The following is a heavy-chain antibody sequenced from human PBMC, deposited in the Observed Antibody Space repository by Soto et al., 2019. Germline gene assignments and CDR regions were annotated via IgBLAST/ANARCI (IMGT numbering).Heavy chain of an antibody. CDR3: AKGVSQYTPLALFDY. V-gene: IGHV3-23*01. CDR2: ISGSDGRT. D-gene: IGHD5-18*01. J-gene: IGHJ4*02. CDR1: GFTFSSYA. Sequence: LRLSCAASGFTFSSYAMSWVRQAPGKGLEWVSTISGSDGRTYSTDSVKGRFTISRDNSRNTAYLQMNSLRVEDTAVYYCAKGVSQYTPLALFDYWGRGTLVPVSS.